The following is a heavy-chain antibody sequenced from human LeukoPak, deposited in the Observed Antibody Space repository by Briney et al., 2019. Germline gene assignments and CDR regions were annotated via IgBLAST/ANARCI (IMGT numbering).Heavy chain of an antibody. CDR2: IYPGDSDT. CDR1: GYSFTSYW. J-gene: IGHJ4*02. V-gene: IGHV5-51*01. D-gene: IGHD2-21*02. CDR3: ARHVAYCGGDCPFDY. Sequence: GESLKISCKGSGYSFTSYWIGWVRQMPGKGLEWMGIIYPGDSDTRYSPSFQGQVAISADKSISTAYLQWSSLKASDTAMYYCARHVAYCGGDCPFDYWGQGTLVTVSS.